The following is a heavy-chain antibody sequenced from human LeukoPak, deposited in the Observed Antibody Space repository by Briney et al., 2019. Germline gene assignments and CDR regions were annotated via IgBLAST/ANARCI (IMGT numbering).Heavy chain of an antibody. J-gene: IGHJ6*02. V-gene: IGHV1-69*04. CDR2: IIPILDIA. CDR1: GGTFSNSA. CDR3: ARDWVVTGTFYGMDV. Sequence: SVKVSCKASGGTFSNSAISWVRQAPGQGLEWMGRIIPILDIANYAQKFQGRVTITADKSTSTAYMELSSLRSEDTAVYYCARDWVVTGTFYGMDVWGQGTTVTVSS. D-gene: IGHD2-21*02.